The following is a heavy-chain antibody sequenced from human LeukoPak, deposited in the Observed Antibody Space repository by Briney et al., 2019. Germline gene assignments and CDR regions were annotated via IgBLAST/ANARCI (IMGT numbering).Heavy chain of an antibody. J-gene: IGHJ3*02. D-gene: IGHD1-26*01. V-gene: IGHV3-23*01. CDR3: AKHLTGNYYGAFDI. CDR2: ITSNGGGT. Sequence: GGSLRLSCAASGFTFSSYWMHWVRQAPGKGLEWVSGITSNGGGTYYADSVKGRFTISRDNSKNTLFLQLNSLRAEDTAVYYCAKHLTGNYYGAFDIWGRGTMVTVSS. CDR1: GFTFSSYW.